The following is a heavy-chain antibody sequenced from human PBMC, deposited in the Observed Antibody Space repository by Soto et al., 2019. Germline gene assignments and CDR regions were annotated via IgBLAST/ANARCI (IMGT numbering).Heavy chain of an antibody. CDR2: ISSSSSYI. Sequence: GGSLRLSCAASGSTFSSYSMNWVRQAPGKGLEWVSSISSSSSYIYYADSVKGRFTISRDNAKNSLYLQMNSLRAEDTAVYYCARARSWSGYYNYYYYYYMDVWGKGTTVTVSS. V-gene: IGHV3-21*01. J-gene: IGHJ6*03. D-gene: IGHD3-3*01. CDR3: ARARSWSGYYNYYYYYYMDV. CDR1: GSTFSSYS.